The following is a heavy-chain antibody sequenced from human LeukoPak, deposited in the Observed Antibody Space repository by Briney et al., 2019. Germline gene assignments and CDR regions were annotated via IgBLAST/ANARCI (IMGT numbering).Heavy chain of an antibody. CDR3: ARGGYNHAFDI. J-gene: IGHJ3*02. V-gene: IGHV3-7*01. CDR2: IKQDGSEK. Sequence: GGSLRLSCAASGFTFSTYRMSWVRQAPGKGLEWVANIKQDGSEKHYVDSVKGRFTISRDNAKNSLYLQMSSLRAEDTAVYYCARGGYNHAFDIWGQGTVVTVSS. CDR1: GFTFSTYR. D-gene: IGHD5-24*01.